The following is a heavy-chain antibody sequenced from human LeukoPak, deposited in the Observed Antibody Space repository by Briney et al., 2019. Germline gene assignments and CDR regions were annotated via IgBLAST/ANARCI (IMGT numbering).Heavy chain of an antibody. V-gene: IGHV1-18*01. CDR1: GYTFTSYG. J-gene: IGHJ3*02. CDR2: ISGYNGNT. CDR3: ASPPRGSSSWYWEAFDI. D-gene: IGHD6-13*01. Sequence: ASVNVSCKASGYTFTSYGISWVRQAPGQGLEWMGWISGYNGNTNYAQKLRGRVTMTTDTSTSTAYMELRSLRSDDTAVYYCASPPRGSSSWYWEAFDIWGQGTMVTVSS.